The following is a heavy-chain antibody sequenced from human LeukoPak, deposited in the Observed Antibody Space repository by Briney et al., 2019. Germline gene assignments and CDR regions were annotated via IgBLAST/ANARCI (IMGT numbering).Heavy chain of an antibody. V-gene: IGHV3-23*01. Sequence: GGSLRLSCAASGFTFSSYAMSWVRQAPGKGLEWVSAISGSGGSTYYADSVKGRFTISSDNSKNTLYLQMNSLRAEDTAVYYCAKGPYYYDSSGYYSIDAFDIWGQGTMVTVSS. CDR2: ISGSGGST. J-gene: IGHJ3*02. CDR1: GFTFSSYA. CDR3: AKGPYYYDSSGYYSIDAFDI. D-gene: IGHD3-22*01.